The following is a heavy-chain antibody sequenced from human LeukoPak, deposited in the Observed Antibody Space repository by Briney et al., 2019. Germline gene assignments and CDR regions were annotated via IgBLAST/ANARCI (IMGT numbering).Heavy chain of an antibody. J-gene: IGHJ6*03. D-gene: IGHD2-8*01. V-gene: IGHV4-4*07. Sequence: SETLSLTCTVSGDSMSNSYWSWIRQPAGKGLEWIGRIYASGSTNSIPSLNSRVTLSVDTSSNQFSLTMSYVTAADTAVYHCARDNRSHNGPGGYYSYYMDVWGKGTTVTVSS. CDR3: ARDNRSHNGPGGYYSYYMDV. CDR2: IYASGST. CDR1: GDSMSNSY.